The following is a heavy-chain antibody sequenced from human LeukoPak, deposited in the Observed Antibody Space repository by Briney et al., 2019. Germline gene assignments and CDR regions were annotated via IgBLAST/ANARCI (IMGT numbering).Heavy chain of an antibody. D-gene: IGHD3-22*01. J-gene: IGHJ3*02. CDR2: IYSGGIT. CDR1: GFTVSTNY. Sequence: GGSLRLSCAASGFTVSTNYMSWVRQAPGKGLEWVTLIYSGGITQYADSVKGRFTISRDNSKNTLYLQMTSLRAEDTAVYHCARDGYYDSSGYRKHDGFDIWGQGTLVTVSS. CDR3: ARDGYYDSSGYRKHDGFDI. V-gene: IGHV3-66*01.